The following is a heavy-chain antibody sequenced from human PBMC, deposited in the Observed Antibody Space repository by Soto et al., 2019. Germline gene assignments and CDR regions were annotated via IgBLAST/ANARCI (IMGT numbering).Heavy chain of an antibody. CDR2: IYSGGST. V-gene: IGHV3-53*01. D-gene: IGHD2-21*02. CDR1: EFTGSGNY. Sequence: GGSLRLSWAASEFTGSGNYMSWVLQAQGKGLEWVSVIYSGGSTYYADAVKGRFTISRDNSKNTLYLQMNSLRAEDTAVYYCAIDRRVGVTAIHYWYFDLWGRGTLVTVSS. CDR3: AIDRRVGVTAIHYWYFDL. J-gene: IGHJ2*01.